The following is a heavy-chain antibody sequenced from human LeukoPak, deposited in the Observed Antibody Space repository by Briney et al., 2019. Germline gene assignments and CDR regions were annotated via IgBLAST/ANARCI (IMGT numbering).Heavy chain of an antibody. CDR3: ARIQGDGYYGWDFFDY. V-gene: IGHV4-30-4*01. J-gene: IGHJ4*02. CDR2: IYYRGTA. D-gene: IGHD3-10*01. CDR1: GGSINNGDNY. Sequence: PSETLSLTCTVSGGSINNGDNYWSWIRQPPGKGLEWIGFIYYRGTAYYNSSLKSRVTISIDTSKNQFSLKLTSVTAADTAVYFCARIQGDGYYGWDFFDYWGQGVLVTVSS.